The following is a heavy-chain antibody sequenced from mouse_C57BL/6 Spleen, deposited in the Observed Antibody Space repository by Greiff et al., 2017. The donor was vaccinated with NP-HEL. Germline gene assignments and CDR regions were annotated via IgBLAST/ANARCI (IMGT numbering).Heavy chain of an antibody. CDR3: AKEGNYYAMDY. Sequence: QVQLQQPGAELVKPGASVKVSCKASGYTFTSYWMHWVKQRPGQGLEWIGRIHPSDSDTNYNQKFKGKATLTVDKSSSTAYMQLSSLTSGDSAVYYCAKEGNYYAMDYWGQGTSVTVSS. D-gene: IGHD2-1*01. CDR2: IHPSDSDT. J-gene: IGHJ4*01. CDR1: GYTFTSYW. V-gene: IGHV1-74*01.